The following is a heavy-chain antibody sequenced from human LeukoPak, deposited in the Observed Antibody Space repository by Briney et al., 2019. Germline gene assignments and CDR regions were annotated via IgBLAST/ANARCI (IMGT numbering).Heavy chain of an antibody. D-gene: IGHD2-15*01. V-gene: IGHV1-69*06. CDR2: IIPIFGTA. CDR3: ARGEDYSSPRDAFDI. J-gene: IGHJ3*02. Sequence: SVKVSCKASGGTFSSYAISWVRQAPGQGLEWMGGIIPIFGTANYAQKFQGRVTITADKSTSTAYMELSSLRSEDTAVYYCARGEDYSSPRDAFDIWGQGTMVTVSS. CDR1: GGTFSSYA.